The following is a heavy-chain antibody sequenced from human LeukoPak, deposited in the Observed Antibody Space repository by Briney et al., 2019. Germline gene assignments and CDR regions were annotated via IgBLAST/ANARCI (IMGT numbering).Heavy chain of an antibody. J-gene: IGHJ4*02. CDR3: AKAVQYQLLDSVDY. D-gene: IGHD2-2*01. V-gene: IGHV3-9*01. Sequence: QAGGSLRLSCAASGFTFDDYAMHWVRPAPGKGLEWVSGISWNSGSIVYADSVKGRFTISRDNAKNSLYLQMNSLRAEDTALYYCAKAVQYQLLDSVDYWGPGTLVTVSS. CDR2: ISWNSGSI. CDR1: GFTFDDYA.